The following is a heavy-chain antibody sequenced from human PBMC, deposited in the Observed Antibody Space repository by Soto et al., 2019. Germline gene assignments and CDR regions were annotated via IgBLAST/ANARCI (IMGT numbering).Heavy chain of an antibody. Sequence: PGGSLRLSCAASGFTFNNYAMGWVRQAPGKGLEWVSAITDSGVDTYYIDSVKGRFTISRDNSKSTLYLQMNGLGAEDTAIYYCAKLGSSSWSPHYYFDYWGQGTLVTVSS. CDR3: AKLGSSSWSPHYYFDY. D-gene: IGHD2-2*01. CDR1: GFTFNNYA. CDR2: ITDSGVDT. V-gene: IGHV3-23*01. J-gene: IGHJ4*02.